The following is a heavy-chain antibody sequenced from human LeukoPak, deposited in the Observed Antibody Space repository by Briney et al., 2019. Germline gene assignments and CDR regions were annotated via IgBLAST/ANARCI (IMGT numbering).Heavy chain of an antibody. V-gene: IGHV1-8*01. CDR2: MNPNSGNT. J-gene: IGHJ6*02. D-gene: IGHD2-2*01. Sequence: ASVKVSCKASGYTFTSYDINWVRQATGQGLEWMGWMNPNSGNTGYAQKFQGRVTMTRNTSISTAYMELSSLRSEDTAVYYCAREGIVAVPAADIPNYYYYYGMDVWGQGTTVTVSS. CDR3: AREGIVAVPAADIPNYYYYYGMDV. CDR1: GYTFTSYD.